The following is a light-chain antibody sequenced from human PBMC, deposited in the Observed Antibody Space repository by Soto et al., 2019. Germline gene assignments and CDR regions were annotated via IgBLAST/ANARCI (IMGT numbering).Light chain of an antibody. Sequence: EIVLTQSPGTLSLSPGKRATLSCRASQTVNRNYLGWYQQKPGQAPRFLIHSASDRATGTPDRFSGSGSGTDLTITISRLEPEDFAVYYCQQYGSSPRTFGQGTKVDIK. CDR2: SAS. CDR3: QQYGSSPRT. J-gene: IGKJ1*01. CDR1: QTVNRNY. V-gene: IGKV3-20*01.